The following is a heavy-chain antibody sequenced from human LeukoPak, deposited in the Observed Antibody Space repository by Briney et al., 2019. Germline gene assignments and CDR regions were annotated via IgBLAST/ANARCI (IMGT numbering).Heavy chain of an antibody. J-gene: IGHJ4*02. V-gene: IGHV3-74*01. Sequence: GGSLRLSCVASGFTLSTYWMHWVRQAPGKGLVWVSRINSDGSATSYADSVMVRFTISRDSAKNTLYLQMNSLRPEDTAVYYCARGNKWSFDSWGQGALVTVSP. CDR3: ARGNKWSFDS. CDR2: INSDGSAT. CDR1: GFTLSTYW. D-gene: IGHD2-15*01.